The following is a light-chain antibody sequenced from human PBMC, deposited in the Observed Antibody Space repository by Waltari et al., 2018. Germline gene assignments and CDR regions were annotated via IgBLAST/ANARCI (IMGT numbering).Light chain of an antibody. Sequence: SALTQPASVSGSPGRSITISCTGTSSDVGGFNYVSWYHQHPGKAPKLMIYEVSNRPSGVSNRFSGSKSGNTASLTISGLQAEDEADYYCSSYTSSSTPVVFGGGTKLTVL. CDR2: EVS. CDR3: SSYTSSSTPVV. V-gene: IGLV2-14*01. CDR1: SSDVGGFNY. J-gene: IGLJ2*01.